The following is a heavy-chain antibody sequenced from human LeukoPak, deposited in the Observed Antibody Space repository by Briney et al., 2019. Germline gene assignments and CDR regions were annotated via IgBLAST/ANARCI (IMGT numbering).Heavy chain of an antibody. CDR1: GFTFSTYA. V-gene: IGHV3-23*01. CDR3: ARDLFPQQLVPKRDNWFDP. D-gene: IGHD6-13*01. J-gene: IGHJ5*02. Sequence: PGGSLRLSCAASGFTFSTYAMSWVRQAPGKGLEWVSGISGSGSTYYADSVKGRFTISRDNTKNTVFLQMNSLRAEDTAVYYCARDLFPQQLVPKRDNWFDPWGQGTLVTVSS. CDR2: ISGSGST.